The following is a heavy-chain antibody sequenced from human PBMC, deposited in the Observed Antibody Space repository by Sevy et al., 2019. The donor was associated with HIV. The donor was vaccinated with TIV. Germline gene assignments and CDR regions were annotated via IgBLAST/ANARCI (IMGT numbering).Heavy chain of an antibody. D-gene: IGHD3-3*01. CDR1: GFSVNSNY. CDR2: IYSDGST. V-gene: IGHV3-66*01. Sequence: GGSLRLSCAASGFSVNSNYMTWVRQAPGKGLDWVSIIYSDGSTKYADALQGRFTISRDNSKNTMYLQMKSLRVEDTAVYYCARGGTIIGVVRHYFDYWGQGTLVTVSS. J-gene: IGHJ4*02. CDR3: ARGGTIIGVVRHYFDY.